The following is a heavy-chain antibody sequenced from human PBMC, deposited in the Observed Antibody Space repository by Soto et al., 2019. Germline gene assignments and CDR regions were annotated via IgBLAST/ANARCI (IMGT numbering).Heavy chain of an antibody. CDR3: AKDMTFDYDSSGGMDV. J-gene: IGHJ6*02. CDR2: ISWNSGSI. CDR1: GFTFDDYA. V-gene: IGHV3-9*01. Sequence: EVQLVESGGGLVQPGRSLRLSCAASGFTFDDYAMHWVRQAPGKGLEWVSGISWNSGSIGYADSVKGRLTISRDNAKNSLYLQMNSLRAEDTDLYYCAKDMTFDYDSSGGMDVWGQGTTVTVSS. D-gene: IGHD3-22*01.